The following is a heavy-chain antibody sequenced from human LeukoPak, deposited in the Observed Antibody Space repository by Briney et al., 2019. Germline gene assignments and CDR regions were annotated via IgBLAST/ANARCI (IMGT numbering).Heavy chain of an antibody. CDR1: GFTFSSYG. D-gene: IGHD6-13*01. Sequence: GGSLRLSCAASGFTFSSYGMHWVRQAPGKGLEWVAVIWYDGSNKYYADSVKGRFTISKDNSKNTLYLQMNSLRAEDTAVYYCARGYGVIAAAGTGAFDIWGQGTMVTVSS. CDR3: ARGYGVIAAAGTGAFDI. CDR2: IWYDGSNK. J-gene: IGHJ3*02. V-gene: IGHV3-33*01.